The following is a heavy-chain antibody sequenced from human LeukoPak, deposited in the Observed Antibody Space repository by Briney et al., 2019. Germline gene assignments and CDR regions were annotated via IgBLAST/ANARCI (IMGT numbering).Heavy chain of an antibody. D-gene: IGHD3-22*01. CDR1: GHTFTGYY. CDR3: ARDISYDSSGYYRTPYFDY. CDR2: INPNSGGT. J-gene: IGHJ4*02. Sequence: ASVKVSCKASGHTFTGYYMHWVRQAPGQGLEWMGWINPNSGGTNYAQKFQGRVTMTRDTSISTAYMELSRLRSDDTAVYYCARDISYDSSGYYRTPYFDYWGQGTLVTVSS. V-gene: IGHV1-2*02.